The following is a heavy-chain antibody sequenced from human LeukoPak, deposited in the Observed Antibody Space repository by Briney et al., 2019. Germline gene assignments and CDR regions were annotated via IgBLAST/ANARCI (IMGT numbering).Heavy chain of an antibody. J-gene: IGHJ4*02. D-gene: IGHD6-19*01. CDR3: AGSGWQVYLDY. Sequence: PGGSLRLSCAASGFTFSRFWMTWVRQAPGKGLEWVANIKQDGSEKYYVDSVKGRFTISRDNAKNSLYLQMNSLRAEDTAVYYCAGSGWQVYLDYWSQGTLVTVSS. V-gene: IGHV3-7*01. CDR1: GFTFSRFW. CDR2: IKQDGSEK.